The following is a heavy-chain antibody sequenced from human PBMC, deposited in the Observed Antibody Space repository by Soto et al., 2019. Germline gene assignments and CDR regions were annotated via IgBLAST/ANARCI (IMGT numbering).Heavy chain of an antibody. J-gene: IGHJ5*02. Sequence: SETLSLTCAVCGGSFSGYYWTWIRQPPGKGLGEIGENNHGGSTIYSPSLESRVTISVDTSNKQFSLRLNSVTAADTVVYYSATNTHYAVLSGRMPWFSVEVGQFDHWGQGTLVTVSS. CDR2: NNHGGST. D-gene: IGHD3-9*01. CDR3: ATNTHYAVLSGRMPWFSVEVGQFDH. V-gene: IGHV4-34*01. CDR1: GGSFSGYY.